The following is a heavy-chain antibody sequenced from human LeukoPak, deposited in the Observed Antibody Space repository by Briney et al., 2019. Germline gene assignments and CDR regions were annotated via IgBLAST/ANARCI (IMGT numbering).Heavy chain of an antibody. CDR3: ARSRGTVTTGQGDY. CDR1: GGTFSSYA. CDR2: IIPIFGTA. D-gene: IGHD4-17*01. V-gene: IGHV1-69*13. J-gene: IGHJ4*02. Sequence: ASVNVSCKASGGTFSSYAISWVRQAPGQGLEWMGGIIPIFGTANYAQKFQGRVTITADESTSTAYMELSSLRSEDTAVYYCARSRGTVTTGQGDYWGQGTLVTVSS.